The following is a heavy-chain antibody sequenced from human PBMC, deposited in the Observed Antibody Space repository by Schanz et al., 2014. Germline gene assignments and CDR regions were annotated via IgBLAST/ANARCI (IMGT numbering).Heavy chain of an antibody. V-gene: IGHV3-11*05. Sequence: QVQLVESGGGLVKPGGSLRLSCAASGFTFSDYYMSWIRQAPGKGLEWVSYISSSGSYTNYADSVKGRFTTSRDNGKKSMYLQMNSLGAEDTAVYYCARLESSSWYPRYWGQGTLVTVSS. CDR3: ARLESSSWYPRY. CDR1: GFTFSDYY. D-gene: IGHD6-13*01. CDR2: ISSSGSYT. J-gene: IGHJ4*02.